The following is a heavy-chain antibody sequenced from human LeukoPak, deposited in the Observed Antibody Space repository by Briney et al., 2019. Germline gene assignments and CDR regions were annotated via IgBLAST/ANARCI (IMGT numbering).Heavy chain of an antibody. CDR1: GGSISSVDYY. D-gene: IGHD6-13*01. CDR2: IYYSGST. J-gene: IGHJ5*02. V-gene: IGHV4-30-4*08. Sequence: SETLSLTCTVSGGSISSVDYYCSWIRHPPGKGLEGFGHIYYSGSTYYNPSLKSRVTISVDTSKNQFSLKLSSVAAADTAVYYWASFIAAAGTRWFDPWGQGTLVTVSS. CDR3: ASFIAAAGTRWFDP.